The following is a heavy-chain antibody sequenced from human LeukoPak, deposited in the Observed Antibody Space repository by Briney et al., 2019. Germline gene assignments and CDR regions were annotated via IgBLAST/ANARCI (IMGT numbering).Heavy chain of an antibody. V-gene: IGHV3-23*01. Sequence: PGGSLRLSCAASGFTFSSYAMSWVRQAPGKGLEWVSAISGSGGSTYYADSVKGRFTISRDNSKNTLYLQMNSLRAEDTAVYYCARDLIKYSSSWYGDYWGQGTLVTVSS. CDR2: ISGSGGST. J-gene: IGHJ4*02. D-gene: IGHD6-13*01. CDR3: ARDLIKYSSSWYGDY. CDR1: GFTFSSYA.